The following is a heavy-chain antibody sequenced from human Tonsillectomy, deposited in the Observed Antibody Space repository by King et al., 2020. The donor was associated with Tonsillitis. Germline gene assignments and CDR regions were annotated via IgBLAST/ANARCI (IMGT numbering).Heavy chain of an antibody. V-gene: IGHV4-39*07. D-gene: IGHD5-18*01. CDR3: ASPKPSGYSFGPFDY. Sequence: QLQESGPGLVKPSETLSLTCTVSGGSINSGSYYWGWIRQPPGTGLEWIGSIYYSGSTYYNPSLKSRVTISVDTSKNQFSLKLGSVTAADTAVYYCASPKPSGYSFGPFDYWGQGTLVTVSS. CDR2: IYYSGST. J-gene: IGHJ4*02. CDR1: GGSINSGSYY.